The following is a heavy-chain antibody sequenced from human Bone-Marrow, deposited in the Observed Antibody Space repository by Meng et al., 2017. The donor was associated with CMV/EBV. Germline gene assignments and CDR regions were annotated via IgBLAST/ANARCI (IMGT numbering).Heavy chain of an antibody. CDR3: ARGEDGGSYYYFGVIRYYFDY. D-gene: IGHD1-26*01. V-gene: IGHV3-30*02. Sequence: GGSLRLSCEASGSTFSSYWMHWVRKAPGKGLEWVAFIRYVGSNKYYADSVKGRFTISRDNSKNTLYLQMNSLRAEDTAVYYCARGEDGGSYYYFGVIRYYFDYWGQGTLVTVSS. J-gene: IGHJ4*02. CDR1: GSTFSSYW. CDR2: IRYVGSNK.